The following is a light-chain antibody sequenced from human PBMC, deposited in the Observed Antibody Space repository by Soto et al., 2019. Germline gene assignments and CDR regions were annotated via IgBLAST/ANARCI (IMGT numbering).Light chain of an antibody. CDR2: DVS. CDR1: SSDIGGYNY. CDR3: TSYTTSSTLDV. Sequence: QSVLTQPASVSGSPGQSITISCTGSSSDIGGYNYVSWYQQHPGKAPKLMIYDVSNRPSGVSNRFSGSKSGNTASLTISGLQAEDEGDYYCTSYTTSSTLDVFGGGTKVTVL. J-gene: IGLJ2*01. V-gene: IGLV2-14*01.